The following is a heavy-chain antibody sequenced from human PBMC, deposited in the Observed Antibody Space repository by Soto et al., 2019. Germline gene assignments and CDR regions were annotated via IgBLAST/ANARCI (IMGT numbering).Heavy chain of an antibody. J-gene: IGHJ3*02. Sequence: GGSLRLSCAASGFTFSSYAMSWVRQAPGKGLEWVSAISGSGGSTYYADSVKGRFTISRDNSKNTLYLQMNSLRAEDVAVYSCERAPPPAPLEGDYEGEAFDIWSRGTMFAV. CDR2: ISGSGGST. V-gene: IGHV3-23*01. D-gene: IGHD4-17*01. CDR1: GFTFSSYA. CDR3: ERAPPPAPLEGDYEGEAFDI.